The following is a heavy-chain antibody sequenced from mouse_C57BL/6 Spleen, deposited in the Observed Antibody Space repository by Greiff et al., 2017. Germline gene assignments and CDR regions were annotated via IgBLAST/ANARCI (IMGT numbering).Heavy chain of an antibody. V-gene: IGHV1-82*01. Sequence: VKLMESGPELVKPGASVKISCKASGYAFSSSWMNWVKQRPGKGLEWIGRIYPGDGDTNYNGKFKGKATLTADKSSSTAYMQLSSLTSEDSAVYFCARQTAHYFDYWGQGTTLTVSS. J-gene: IGHJ2*01. CDR3: ARQTAHYFDY. CDR1: GYAFSSSW. CDR2: IYPGDGDT. D-gene: IGHD3-2*01.